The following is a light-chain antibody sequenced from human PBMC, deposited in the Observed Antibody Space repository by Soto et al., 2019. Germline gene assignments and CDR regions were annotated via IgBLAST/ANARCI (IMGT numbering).Light chain of an antibody. J-gene: IGLJ2*01. CDR1: SSDIGSYNY. Sequence: QSVLTQPASVSGSPGQSITISCTGTSSDIGSYNYVSWYQQHPGKAPKLMIFEVSNRPSGVSNRFSGSKSGNTASLTISGLQAEDEADYYCSSYTNTNTHVAFGGGTKLTVL. CDR2: EVS. CDR3: SSYTNTNTHVA. V-gene: IGLV2-14*01.